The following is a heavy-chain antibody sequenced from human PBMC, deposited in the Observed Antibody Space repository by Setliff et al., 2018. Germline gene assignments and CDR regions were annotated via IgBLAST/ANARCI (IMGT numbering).Heavy chain of an antibody. D-gene: IGHD6-13*01. CDR3: ATPGIAAAGIRLLAPNPSAEYFQH. V-gene: IGHV3-23*01. J-gene: IGHJ1*01. Sequence: GGSLRLSCAASRFTFSNYAMSWVRQAPGKGLEWVSAISASGRTTYSADSVKGRFTISRDNSKNTLSLQMNSLRAEDTAVYYCATPGIAAAGIRLLAPNPSAEYFQHWGQGTLVTVSS. CDR1: RFTFSNYA. CDR2: ISASGRTT.